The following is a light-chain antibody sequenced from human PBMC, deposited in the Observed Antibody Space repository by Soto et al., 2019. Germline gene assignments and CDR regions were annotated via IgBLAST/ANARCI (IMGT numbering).Light chain of an antibody. CDR1: SSDVGGYNY. J-gene: IGLJ3*02. CDR3: TSYTSSNTPV. CDR2: EVN. Sequence: QSALPQPASVSGSLGQSITISCTGTSSDVGGYNYVSWYQQHPGKAPKLMIYEVNNRPSGVSNRFSGSKSGNTASLTISGLQAEDEADYYCTSYTSSNTPVFGGGTKVTVL. V-gene: IGLV2-14*01.